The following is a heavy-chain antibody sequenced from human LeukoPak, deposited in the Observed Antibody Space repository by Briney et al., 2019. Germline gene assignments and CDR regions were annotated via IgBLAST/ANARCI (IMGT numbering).Heavy chain of an antibody. J-gene: IGHJ6*02. CDR2: IYHSGST. V-gene: IGHV4-30-2*01. CDR3: AREMDYYGMDV. D-gene: IGHD2-8*01. Sequence: PSETLSLTCAVSGGSISSGGYSWSWIRQPPGKGLEWIGYIYHSGSTYYNPSLKSRVTISVDRSKNQFSLKLSSVIAADTAVYYCAREMDYYGMDVWGQGTTVTVSS. CDR1: GGSISSGGYS.